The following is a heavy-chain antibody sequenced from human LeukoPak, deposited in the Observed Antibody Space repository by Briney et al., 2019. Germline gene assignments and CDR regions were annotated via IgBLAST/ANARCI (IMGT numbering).Heavy chain of an antibody. CDR1: GFTFSSYG. J-gene: IGHJ2*01. Sequence: GGSLRLSCAASGFTFSSYGMHWVRQAPGKGLEWVAFIRYDGSNTYYADSLKGRFTISRDISKNTLYLHMNTLTAEDTAVYYCARDRAPPTSWYFDFWGRGTLVTVSS. CDR2: IRYDGSNT. V-gene: IGHV3-30*02. CDR3: ARDRAPPTSWYFDF. D-gene: IGHD2-2*01.